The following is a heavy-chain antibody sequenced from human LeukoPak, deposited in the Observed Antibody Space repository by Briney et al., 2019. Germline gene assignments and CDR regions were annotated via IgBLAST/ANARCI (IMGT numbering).Heavy chain of an antibody. CDR3: AKDQPLETTLDS. V-gene: IGHV3-23*01. CDR2: ITGGGDTT. CDR1: GFAFSSYV. J-gene: IGHJ4*02. Sequence: GGSLRLSCEASGFAFSSYVMSWVRQAPGKGLEWVSTITGGGDTTYYADSVKGRFTISRDNSRNALYLQKNSLRAEDTAVYYCAKDQPLETTLDSWGQGTLVTVSS. D-gene: IGHD1-14*01.